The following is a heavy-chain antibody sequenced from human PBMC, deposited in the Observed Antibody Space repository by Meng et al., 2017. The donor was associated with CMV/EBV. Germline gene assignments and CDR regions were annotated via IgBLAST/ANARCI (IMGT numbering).Heavy chain of an antibody. J-gene: IGHJ5*02. V-gene: IGHV3-53*01. Sequence: ETLSLTCAASGFTVSSNYMSWVRQAPGKGLEWVSVIYSGGSTYYADSVKGRFTISRDNSKNTLYLQMNSLRAEDTAVYYCARASSGSYYLNWFDPWGQGTLVTVSS. CDR1: GFTVSSNY. CDR3: ARASSGSYYLNWFDP. CDR2: IYSGGST. D-gene: IGHD1-26*01.